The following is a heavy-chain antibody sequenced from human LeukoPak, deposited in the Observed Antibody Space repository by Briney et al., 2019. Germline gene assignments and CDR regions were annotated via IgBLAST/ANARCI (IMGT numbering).Heavy chain of an antibody. CDR1: GYTFTSYA. V-gene: IGHV1-3*01. CDR2: INAGNGNT. D-gene: IGHD4-17*01. J-gene: IGHJ4*02. Sequence: APVKVSCKASGYTFTSYAMHWVRQAPGQRLEWMGWINAGNGNTKYSQKFQGRVTITRDTSASTAYMELSSLRSEDTAVYYCAREWATVTSFDYWGRGTLVTVSS. CDR3: AREWATVTSFDY.